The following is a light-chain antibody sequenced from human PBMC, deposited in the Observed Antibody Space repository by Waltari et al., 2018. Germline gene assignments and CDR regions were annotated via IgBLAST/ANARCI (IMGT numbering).Light chain of an antibody. CDR1: QSVFHSSDSKNY. CDR3: QQHYSSPLT. CDR2: WAS. V-gene: IGKV4-1*01. J-gene: IGKJ4*01. Sequence: DIVMTQSPDSLAVSLGERATINCKSSQSVFHSSDSKNYLTWYQQKPGQPPKLLIYWASTRQSGVPDRFSGSGSGIDFTLTISSLQAEDVALYYCQQHYSSPLTFGGGTKVEIQ.